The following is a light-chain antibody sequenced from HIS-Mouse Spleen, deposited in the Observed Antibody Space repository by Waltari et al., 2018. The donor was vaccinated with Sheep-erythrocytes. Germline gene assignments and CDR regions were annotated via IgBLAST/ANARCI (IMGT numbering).Light chain of an antibody. CDR3: QSYDSSLSGSV. J-gene: IGLJ2*01. V-gene: IGLV1-40*01. Sequence: QSVLTQPPSVSGAPGQRVTISRTGSSSNIRAGYDLPSYQQLPGTAPKLLIYGTSNRPSGVPDRFSGSKSGTSASLAITGLQAEDEADYYCQSYDSSLSGSVFGGGTKLTVL. CDR1: SSNIRAGYD. CDR2: GTS.